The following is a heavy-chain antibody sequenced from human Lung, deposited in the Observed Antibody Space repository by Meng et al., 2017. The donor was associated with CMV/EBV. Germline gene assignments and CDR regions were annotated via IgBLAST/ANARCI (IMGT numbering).Heavy chain of an antibody. Sequence: SETLSLXCGIYGGSLSGYYWSWIRQTPGKGLEWIGEIRHSGDITNYNPSLKSRVTISIDTSKKQFSLKLSAVTAADTAVYYCARQYSSSYYSDYWGQGTLVIVSS. CDR1: GGSLSGYY. CDR2: IRHSGDIT. V-gene: IGHV4-34*01. CDR3: ARQYSSSYYSDY. J-gene: IGHJ4*02. D-gene: IGHD6-6*01.